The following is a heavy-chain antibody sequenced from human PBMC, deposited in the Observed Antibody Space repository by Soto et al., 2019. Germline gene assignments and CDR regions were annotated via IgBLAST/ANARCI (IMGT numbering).Heavy chain of an antibody. CDR3: AHAGDYDLLTFDH. D-gene: IGHD4-17*01. V-gene: IGHV2-5*02. Sequence: QITLKESGPTLVRPAQTLTLTCGFSGFSLSSYGMGVAWIRQPPGKALEWLALIYWDDDKRYSPSLKDRLAISKDTSSNQVVLTITNMGAGDTATYFCAHAGDYDLLTFDHWGPGTLVTVSS. CDR1: GFSLSSYGMG. J-gene: IGHJ4*02. CDR2: IYWDDDK.